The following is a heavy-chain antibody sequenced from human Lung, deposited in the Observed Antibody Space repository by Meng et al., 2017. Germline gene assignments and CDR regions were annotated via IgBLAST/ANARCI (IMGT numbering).Heavy chain of an antibody. CDR3: ARGPTTMAHDFDY. V-gene: IGHV4-34*01. D-gene: IGHD4-11*01. J-gene: IGHJ4*02. CDR2: INHSGST. CDR1: GGSFSDYY. Sequence: QGQLQQGGQGRLKPSETLSLTCVVSGGSFSDYYWSWIRQPPGKGLEWIGEINHSGSTNYNPSLESRATISVDTSQNNLSLKLSSVTAADSAVYYCARGPTTMAHDFDYWGQGTLVTSPQ.